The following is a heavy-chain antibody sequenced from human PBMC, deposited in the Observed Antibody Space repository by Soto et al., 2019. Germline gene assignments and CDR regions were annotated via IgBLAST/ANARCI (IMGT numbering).Heavy chain of an antibody. CDR1: GGSIDSGDYY. CDR3: ARARKGSGSDYYYHYGMDV. V-gene: IGHV4-61*08. Sequence: SETLSLTCTVSGGSIDSGDYYWSWIRQPPGKGLEWIGYVYYSGTTNYNPFLKSRVTLSLDKSKNQFSLKMNSVTAADTAVYYCARARKGSGSDYYYHYGMDVWGKGTTVTVSS. CDR2: VYYSGTT. J-gene: IGHJ6*04. D-gene: IGHD3-3*01.